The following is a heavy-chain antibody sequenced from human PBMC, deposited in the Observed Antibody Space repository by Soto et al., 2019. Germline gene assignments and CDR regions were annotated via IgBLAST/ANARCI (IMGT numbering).Heavy chain of an antibody. CDR2: IYSDGRT. Sequence: EVQLVESGGGLIQPGGSLRLSCAASGFTVNSNYMTWVRQAPGKGLEWVSIIYSDGRTYYADSVKGRFTISRDNSKNTLYLQINSLRAEDTAVYYCARARGIAAAGNWFVPWGEGTMVTVSS. J-gene: IGHJ5*02. V-gene: IGHV3-53*01. CDR1: GFTVNSNY. CDR3: ARARGIAAAGNWFVP. D-gene: IGHD6-13*01.